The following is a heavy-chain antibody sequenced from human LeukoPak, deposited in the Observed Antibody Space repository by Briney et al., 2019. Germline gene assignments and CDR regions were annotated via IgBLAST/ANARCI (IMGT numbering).Heavy chain of an antibody. V-gene: IGHV3-21*04. CDR3: ARDGSERGGVDY. D-gene: IGHD6-25*01. CDR1: GFTFSDYN. CDR2: ISTSSTYI. Sequence: GGSLRLSCAASGFTFSDYNMNWVRQAPGKGLEWVSVISTSSTYIYYADSVKGRFTISRHNSKNTLYLQMNSLRAEDTAVYYCARDGSERGGVDYWGQGTLVTVSS. J-gene: IGHJ4*02.